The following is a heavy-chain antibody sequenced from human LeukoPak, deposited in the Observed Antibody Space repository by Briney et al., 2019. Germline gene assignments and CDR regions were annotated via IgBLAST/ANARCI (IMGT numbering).Heavy chain of an antibody. J-gene: IGHJ4*02. V-gene: IGHV4-39*01. CDR1: GGSISSSSYH. Sequence: SETLSLTCTVSGGSISSSSYHWGWIRQPPGKGLEWIGSVYYSGSTYYNPSLKSRVTISVDTSKDQFSLKLSSVTAADTAVYYCARQKYYYDSSGYYSRVSGLYYFDYWGQGTLVTVSS. CDR2: VYYSGST. D-gene: IGHD3-22*01. CDR3: ARQKYYYDSSGYYSRVSGLYYFDY.